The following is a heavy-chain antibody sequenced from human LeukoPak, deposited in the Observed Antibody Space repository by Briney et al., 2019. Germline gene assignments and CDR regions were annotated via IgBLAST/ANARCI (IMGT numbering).Heavy chain of an antibody. J-gene: IGHJ4*02. V-gene: IGHV3-30*03. CDR2: ISYDGSNK. CDR3: ARRGYSGYVDY. D-gene: IGHD5-12*01. CDR1: EFTFSSYG. Sequence: GGSLRLSCAASEFTFSSYGMHWVRQAPGKGLEWVAVISYDGSNKYYADSVKGRFTVSRDNSKNTLYLQMNSLRAEDTAVYYCARRGYSGYVDYWGQGTLVTVSS.